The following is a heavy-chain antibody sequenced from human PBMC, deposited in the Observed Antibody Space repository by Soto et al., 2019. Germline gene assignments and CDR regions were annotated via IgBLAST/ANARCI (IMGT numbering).Heavy chain of an antibody. CDR1: GYTFTGYY. Sequence: GASVKVSCKASGYTFTGYYMHWVRQAPGQGLEWMGWINPNSGGTNYAQKFQGWVTMTRDTSISTAYMELSRLRSDDTAVYYCARDPGYCSGGSCPLGYYYYGMDVWGQGTTVTVS. J-gene: IGHJ6*02. CDR3: ARDPGYCSGGSCPLGYYYYGMDV. D-gene: IGHD2-15*01. V-gene: IGHV1-2*04. CDR2: INPNSGGT.